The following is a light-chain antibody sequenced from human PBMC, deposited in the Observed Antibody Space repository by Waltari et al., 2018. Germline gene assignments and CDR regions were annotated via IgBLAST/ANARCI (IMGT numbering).Light chain of an antibody. CDR3: CSYAGSSTLVV. Sequence: QSALTQPASVSGSPGQSITISCTGTSSDVGSYNIVSWYQQHPGKAPKLMIYEVSKRPSGVSNRFSGSKSGNTASLTISGLQAEDEADYYCCSYAGSSTLVVFGGGTKLTVL. J-gene: IGLJ2*01. CDR2: EVS. V-gene: IGLV2-23*02. CDR1: SSDVGSYNI.